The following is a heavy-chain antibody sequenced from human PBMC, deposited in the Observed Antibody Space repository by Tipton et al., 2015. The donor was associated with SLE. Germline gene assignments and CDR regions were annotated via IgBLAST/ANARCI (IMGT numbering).Heavy chain of an antibody. CDR1: GDSISNGDDY. J-gene: IGHJ6*03. CDR2: IFTSGNT. CDR3: ARGGLGVSYYYYMDV. D-gene: IGHD1-26*01. V-gene: IGHV4-61*02. Sequence: TLSLTCTVSGDSISNGDDYWSWIRQPPGKGLEWIGRIFTSGNTNYNPSLKSRVTISVDTSKNQFSLELSSVTAADTAVYYCARGGLGVSYYYYMDVWGKGTTVTVSS.